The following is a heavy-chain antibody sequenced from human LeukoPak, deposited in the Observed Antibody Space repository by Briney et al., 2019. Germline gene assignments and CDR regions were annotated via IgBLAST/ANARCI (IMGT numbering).Heavy chain of an antibody. Sequence: GGSLRLSCAASRFTFSSYGMNWVRQAPGKGLEWVSAISGSGGSTYYADSVKGRFTISRDNSKNTLYLQMNSLRAEDTAVYYCAKKGLTVTTYYFDYWGQGALVTVSS. J-gene: IGHJ4*02. CDR1: RFTFSSYG. D-gene: IGHD4-17*01. CDR3: AKKGLTVTTYYFDY. V-gene: IGHV3-23*01. CDR2: ISGSGGST.